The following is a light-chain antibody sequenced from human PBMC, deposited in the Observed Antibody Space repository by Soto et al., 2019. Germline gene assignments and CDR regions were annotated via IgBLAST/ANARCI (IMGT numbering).Light chain of an antibody. CDR1: QSISSIY. J-gene: IGKJ3*01. V-gene: IGKV3-20*01. CDR3: QQYVTSPLP. Sequence: EIVWAQSSGSLSLSPGERATLSCRASQSISSIYLASYQQKTGHAPRLLIYGASSRATGISDRFRGSGSGTDFTLTISRLEPEDFAEYYCQQYVTSPLPFGPGTKVDIK. CDR2: GAS.